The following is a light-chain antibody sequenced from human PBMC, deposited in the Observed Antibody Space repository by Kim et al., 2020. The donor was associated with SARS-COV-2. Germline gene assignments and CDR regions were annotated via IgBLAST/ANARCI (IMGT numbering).Light chain of an antibody. J-gene: IGKJ2*01. CDR2: GAF. V-gene: IGKV3-20*01. Sequence: EVVLTQSPGTLSLSPGERATLSCRASESVGSNLAWYQQKPGKAPRLLIFGAFSRATGIPDRFSGSGSGTDFTLTISRLEPEDFAVYSCQQYGSSPRTFGQGTKLEI. CDR1: ESVGSN. CDR3: QQYGSSPRT.